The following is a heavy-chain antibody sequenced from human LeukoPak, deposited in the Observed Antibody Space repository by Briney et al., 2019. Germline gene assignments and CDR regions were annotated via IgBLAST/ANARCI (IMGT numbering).Heavy chain of an antibody. CDR2: INHSGST. J-gene: IGHJ4*02. D-gene: IGHD2-2*01. V-gene: IGHV4-34*01. Sequence: PSETLSLTGAVYGGSFGGYYWSWIRQPPGKGLEWIGEINHSGSTNYNPSLKSRVTISVDTSKNQFSLKLSSVTAADTAVYYCAGRYCSSTSCLYYFDYWGQGTLVTVSS. CDR3: AGRYCSSTSCLYYFDY. CDR1: GGSFGGYY.